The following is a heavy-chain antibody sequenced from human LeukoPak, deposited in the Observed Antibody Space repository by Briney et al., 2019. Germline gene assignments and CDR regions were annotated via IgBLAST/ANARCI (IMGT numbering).Heavy chain of an antibody. CDR3: ASFHCSGGSCYLDY. CDR2: IKQDGSEK. V-gene: IGHV3-7*01. Sequence: PGGSLRLSCAASGFTFSSYWMSWVRQAPGKGLEWVANIKQDGSEKYYVDSVKGRFTISRDNAKNSLYLQMNSLRAGDTAVYYCASFHCSGGSCYLDYWGQGTLVTVSS. D-gene: IGHD2-15*01. J-gene: IGHJ4*02. CDR1: GFTFSSYW.